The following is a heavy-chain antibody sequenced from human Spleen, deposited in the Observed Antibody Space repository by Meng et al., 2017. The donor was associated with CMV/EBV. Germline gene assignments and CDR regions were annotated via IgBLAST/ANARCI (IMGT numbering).Heavy chain of an antibody. D-gene: IGHD5-18*01. CDR3: AGGAVDTVMVAYLLYYYGMDV. CDR1: GGTFGRFG. CDR2: IIPDFRTP. J-gene: IGHJ6*02. Sequence: SVKVSCKASGGTFGRFGVSWVRQAPGQGPEWLAGIIPDFRTPNYAQKFQGRVTITTDESTSTAHMDLRSLRSEDTTVYYCAGGAVDTVMVAYLLYYYGMDVWGQGTTVTVSS. V-gene: IGHV1-69*05.